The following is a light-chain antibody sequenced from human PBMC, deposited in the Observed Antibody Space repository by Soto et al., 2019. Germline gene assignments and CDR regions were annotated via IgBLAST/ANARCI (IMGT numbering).Light chain of an antibody. CDR3: QQYGSSPGA. J-gene: IGKJ3*01. CDR1: QSVSSNY. Sequence: EIVLTQSPGTLSLSPGERATLSCRASQSVSSNYLAWYQQKPGQAPRLLIYGTSSRATGIPDRFSGSGSGTDLTLTISRLEPEDFAVYYCQQYGSSPGAFGPGTEVDIK. V-gene: IGKV3-20*01. CDR2: GTS.